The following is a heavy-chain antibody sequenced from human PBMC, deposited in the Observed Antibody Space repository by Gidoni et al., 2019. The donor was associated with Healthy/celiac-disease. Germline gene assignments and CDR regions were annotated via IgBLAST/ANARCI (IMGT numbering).Heavy chain of an antibody. V-gene: IGHV3-23*01. CDR2: ISGSGGST. CDR3: AKGGYCSSSSCYQDAFDI. Sequence: EVQLLESGGGLVQPGGSLRLSCAASGFTFTSYALSWVRQAPGKGLEWVSAISGSGGSTYYADSVKGRFTISRDNSKKTLYLQMNSLRAEDTAVYYCAKGGYCSSSSCYQDAFDIWGQGTMVTVSS. D-gene: IGHD2-2*01. J-gene: IGHJ3*02. CDR1: GFTFTSYA.